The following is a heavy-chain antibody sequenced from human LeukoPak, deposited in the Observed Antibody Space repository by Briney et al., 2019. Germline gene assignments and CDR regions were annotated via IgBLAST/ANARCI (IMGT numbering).Heavy chain of an antibody. V-gene: IGHV1-69*13. D-gene: IGHD3-10*01. CDR3: ARDYGSGSVRADY. J-gene: IGHJ4*02. CDR2: IIPIFGTA. CDR1: GGTFSSYA. Sequence: ASVKVSCKASGGTFSSYAISWVRQAPGQGLEWMGGIIPIFGTANYAQKFQGRVTITADESTSTAYMELSSLRSEDTAVYYCARDYGSGSVRADYWGQGTLVTVSS.